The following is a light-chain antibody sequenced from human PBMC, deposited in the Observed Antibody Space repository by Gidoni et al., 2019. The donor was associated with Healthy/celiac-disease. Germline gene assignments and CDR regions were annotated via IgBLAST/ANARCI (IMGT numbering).Light chain of an antibody. CDR1: QSIRSY. CDR2: AAS. V-gene: IGKV1-39*01. J-gene: IGKJ4*01. CDR3: QQSYSTLLT. Sequence: DIQMTQSPSSLSASVGDRVTITCRASQSIRSYLNWYQQKPGKAPKLLIYAASSLQSGVPSRFSDSGSGTEFTLTISSLQPEDFATYYCQQSYSTLLTFGGXAKVEIK.